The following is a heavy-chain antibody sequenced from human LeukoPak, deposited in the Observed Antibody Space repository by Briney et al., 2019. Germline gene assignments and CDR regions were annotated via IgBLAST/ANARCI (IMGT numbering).Heavy chain of an antibody. CDR1: GFTFSSCE. D-gene: IGHD2-15*01. CDR2: ISTTGNTR. Sequence: GGSLRLSCAASGFTFSSCEMNWVRQAPGKGLEWVSYISTTGNTRYCADSVKGRFTVSRDNAKNSLYLQMNSLRAEDTAVYYCARDVAAAASHVDYWGQGTLVTVSS. V-gene: IGHV3-48*03. CDR3: ARDVAAAASHVDY. J-gene: IGHJ4*02.